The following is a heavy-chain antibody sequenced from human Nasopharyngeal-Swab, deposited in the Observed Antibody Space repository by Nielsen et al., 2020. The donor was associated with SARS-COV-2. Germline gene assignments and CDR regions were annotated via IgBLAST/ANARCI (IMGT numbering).Heavy chain of an antibody. CDR3: ARGIGYHEFWSGYIDY. CDR2: ISTTGGGA. CDR1: GYTFISYY. Sequence: ASVKVSCKASGYTFISYYIHWVRQAPGEGLAWMGVISTTGGGARYAQKFQGRVTMTSDASTSTVCMELSSLRSEDTAVYYCARGIGYHEFWSGYIDYWGQGTLVTVSS. J-gene: IGHJ4*02. V-gene: IGHV1-46*01. D-gene: IGHD3-3*01.